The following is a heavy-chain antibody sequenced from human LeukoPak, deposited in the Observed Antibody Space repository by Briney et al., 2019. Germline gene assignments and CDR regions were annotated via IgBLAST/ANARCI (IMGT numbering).Heavy chain of an antibody. J-gene: IGHJ4*02. CDR1: GFTFSSYA. Sequence: GGSLRLSCAASGFTFSSYAMSWVRQAPGKGLEWVSAISGSGGSTYYAGSVKGRFTISRDNSKNTLYLQMNSLRAEDTAVYYCAKDGAYYYDSSGYHDYWGQGTLVTVSS. CDR3: AKDGAYYYDSSGYHDY. CDR2: ISGSGGST. D-gene: IGHD3-22*01. V-gene: IGHV3-23*01.